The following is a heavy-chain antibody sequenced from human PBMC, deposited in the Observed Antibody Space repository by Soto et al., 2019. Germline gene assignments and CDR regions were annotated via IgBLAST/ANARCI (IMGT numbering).Heavy chain of an antibody. V-gene: IGHV1-8*01. CDR3: ARGGGDYDFWSGYSIHYYYMDV. Sequence: GASVKVSCKASGYTFTRYDINWVRQDTGQGLEWMGWMNPNSGNTGHAQKFQGRVTMTRNTSISTAYIELSSLRSEDTAVYYCARGGGDYDFWSGYSIHYYYMDVWGKGTTVTVSS. CDR2: MNPNSGNT. D-gene: IGHD3-3*01. CDR1: GYTFTRYD. J-gene: IGHJ6*03.